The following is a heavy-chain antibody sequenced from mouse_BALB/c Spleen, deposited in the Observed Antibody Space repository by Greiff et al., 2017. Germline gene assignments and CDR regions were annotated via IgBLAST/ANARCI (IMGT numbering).Heavy chain of an antibody. CDR2: IYPGDGDT. Sequence: VKLMESGAELVRPGSSVKISCKASGYAFSSYWMNWVKQRPGQGLEWIGQIYPGDGDTNYNGKFKGKATLTADKSSSTAYMQLSSLTSEDSAVYFCARSLIYYDYDVGDWGEGTTLTVSS. V-gene: IGHV1-80*01. J-gene: IGHJ2*01. CDR1: GYAFSSYW. CDR3: ARSLIYYDYDVGD. D-gene: IGHD2-4*01.